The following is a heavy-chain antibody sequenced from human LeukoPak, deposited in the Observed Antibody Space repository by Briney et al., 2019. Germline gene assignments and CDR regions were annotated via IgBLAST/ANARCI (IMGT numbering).Heavy chain of an antibody. CDR2: INRSGST. CDR1: GFIFSSYA. CDR3: ARIVVAGFDY. D-gene: IGHD1-1*01. V-gene: IGHV4-34*01. J-gene: IGHJ4*02. Sequence: GSLRLSCAASGFIFSSYAMHWIRQPPGKGLEWIGEINRSGSTNYNPSLKSRVTISVDTSKNQFSLKLSSVTAADTAVYYCARIVVAGFDYWGQGTLVTVSS.